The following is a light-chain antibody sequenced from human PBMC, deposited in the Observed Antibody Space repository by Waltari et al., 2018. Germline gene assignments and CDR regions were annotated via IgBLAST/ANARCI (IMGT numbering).Light chain of an antibody. Sequence: DIVMTQSPDSLAVSLGERATINCKSSQSVLYSSNNKNYLAWYQQKPGQPPKLLIYLASTRESGVPDRFSGSGSVTDFTLTISSVQAEDVAVYYCQQYYSTPYTFGQGTKLEIK. V-gene: IGKV4-1*01. CDR2: LAS. J-gene: IGKJ2*01. CDR3: QQYYSTPYT. CDR1: QSVLYSSNNKNY.